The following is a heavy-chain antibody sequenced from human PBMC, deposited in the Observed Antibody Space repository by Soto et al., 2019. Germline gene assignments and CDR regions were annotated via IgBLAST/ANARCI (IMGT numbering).Heavy chain of an antibody. CDR3: ASLPPGL. CDR2: IHSDGSRP. Sequence: EVQLVESGGSVVQPGGSLRLSSAGSGSTFSSWMDWVRQVPGKGLVWVSRIHSDGSRPAYADFVKGRFTISRDNAENMLYLQMSSLRVEDTAVYYCASLPPGLWGQGTLVTVSS. D-gene: IGHD7-27*01. CDR1: GSTFSSW. V-gene: IGHV3-74*01. J-gene: IGHJ4*02.